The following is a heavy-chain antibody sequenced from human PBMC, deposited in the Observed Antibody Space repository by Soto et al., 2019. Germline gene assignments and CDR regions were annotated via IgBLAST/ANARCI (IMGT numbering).Heavy chain of an antibody. J-gene: IGHJ4*02. CDR2: ISGGGSNT. CDR1: GFPFSSYV. D-gene: IGHD4-4*01. Sequence: EAQLLESGGGLVQRGGSLRLSCAASGFPFSSYVMSWVRQAPGKGLEWVSGISGGGSNTFYADYVKGRFTISRDNSKNTLLLQMNSLGAEDTAVYYCAKDSNKYSSSLRGRYFDYWGQGIGVTVSS. CDR3: AKDSNKYSSSLRGRYFDY. V-gene: IGHV3-23*01.